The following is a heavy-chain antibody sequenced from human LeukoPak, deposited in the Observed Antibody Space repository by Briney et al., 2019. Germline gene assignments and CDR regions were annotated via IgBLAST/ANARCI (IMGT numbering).Heavy chain of an antibody. J-gene: IGHJ4*02. CDR3: ARGVSRSSSRHFDY. V-gene: IGHV3-11*05. D-gene: IGHD6-13*01. CDR2: ISSSSSYT. CDR1: GFTFSDYY. Sequence: GGSLRLSCAASGFTFSDYYMSWIRQAPGKGLEWVSYISSSSSYTNYADSVKGRFTISRDNAKNSLYLQVNSLRAEDTAVYYCARGVSRSSSRHFDYWGQGTLVTVSS.